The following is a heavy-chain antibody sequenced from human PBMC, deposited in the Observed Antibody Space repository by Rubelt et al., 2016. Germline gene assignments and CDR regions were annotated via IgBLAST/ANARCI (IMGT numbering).Heavy chain of an antibody. D-gene: IGHD3-3*01. Sequence: GFTFSSYAMHWVRQAPGKGLEWVAVISYDGSNKYYADSVKGRFTISRDNSKNTLDLQMNSLRAEDTAVYYCARDSGLRFLEWLLGYWGQGTLVTVSS. V-gene: IGHV3-30*04. J-gene: IGHJ4*02. CDR1: GFTFSSYA. CDR3: ARDSGLRFLEWLLGY. CDR2: ISYDGSNK.